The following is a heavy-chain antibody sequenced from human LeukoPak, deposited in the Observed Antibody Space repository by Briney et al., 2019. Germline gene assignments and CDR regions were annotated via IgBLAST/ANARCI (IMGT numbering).Heavy chain of an antibody. J-gene: IGHJ3*02. V-gene: IGHV4-4*07. CDR2: IYTSGST. CDR3: TRVAFGDHFDI. CDR1: GGSISSYY. Sequence: SETLSLTCTVSGGSISSYYWSWIRQPAGKGLEWIGRIYTSGSTNYNPSLKSRVTMSVDTSKNQFSLKVTSMTAADTAVYYCTRVAFGDHFDIWGQGTMVTVSS. D-gene: IGHD3-10*01.